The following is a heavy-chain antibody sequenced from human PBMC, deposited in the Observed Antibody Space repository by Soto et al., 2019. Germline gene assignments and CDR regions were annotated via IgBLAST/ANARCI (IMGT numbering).Heavy chain of an antibody. CDR1: GGSITSSFY. CDR3: RSSSRYSTDV. V-gene: IGHV4-39*01. Sequence: QLQLQESGPGLVKPSETLSLSCTVSGGSITSSFYRGWIRQPPGKGLEWIGSIYGTGNTYYNPSLKGRVTISADTSKNQFSLNLISVTAADPAVYYCRSSSRYSTDVWGQGATVTVSS. D-gene: IGHD6-13*01. J-gene: IGHJ6*02. CDR2: IYGTGNT.